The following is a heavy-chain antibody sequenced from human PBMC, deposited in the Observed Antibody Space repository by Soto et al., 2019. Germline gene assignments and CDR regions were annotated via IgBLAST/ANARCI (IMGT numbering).Heavy chain of an antibody. J-gene: IGHJ4*02. CDR3: ARGGGFDS. V-gene: IGHV4-30-4*01. Sequence: QLQLQESGPGLVKPSQTLSLTCTVSGDSFSSGDNYWGWIRQPPGKALGWIGYIYYSGGTYYKPSLKSPVTMSVDTSNNQFSLTLTSVTAADTAVYYCARGGGFDSWGRGILVTVSS. D-gene: IGHD3-16*01. CDR1: GDSFSSGDNY. CDR2: IYYSGGT.